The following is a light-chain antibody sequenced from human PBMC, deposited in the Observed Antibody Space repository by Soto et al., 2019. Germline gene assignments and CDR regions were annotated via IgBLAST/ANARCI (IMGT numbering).Light chain of an antibody. V-gene: IGKV3-11*01. J-gene: IGKJ5*01. CDR1: RSVRGL. CDR2: GAY. Sequence: VLTPSPVTLSLSPGERATLSGIVCRSVRGLLAWYQQKPGQAPRLLIYGAYNRATGIPPRFSGSGSGTDFTLTISSLEPEDAAVYYCKQRHKWPITFGQGTRLDI. CDR3: KQRHKWPIT.